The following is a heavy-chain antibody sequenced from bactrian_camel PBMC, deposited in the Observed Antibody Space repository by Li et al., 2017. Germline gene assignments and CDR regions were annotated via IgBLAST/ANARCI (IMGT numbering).Heavy chain of an antibody. J-gene: IGHJ4*01. CDR2: SISVGGST. V-gene: IGHV3S40*01. CDR3: AALGGSWSCNY. D-gene: IGHD6*01. CDR1: GFTFSSYD. Sequence: DVQLVESGGNLVQPGGSLRLSCAASGFTFSSYDKIWVRQAPGKGLEWVSSISVGGSTYYGDSVKGRFTISRDNAKGTVIMQMNNLKTEDTAVYSCAALGGSWSCNYYGQGTQVTVS.